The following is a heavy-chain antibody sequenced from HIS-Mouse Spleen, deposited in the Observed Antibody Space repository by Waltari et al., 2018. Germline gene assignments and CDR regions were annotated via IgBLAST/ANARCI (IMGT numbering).Heavy chain of an antibody. CDR2: ISYDGSNK. Sequence: QVQLVESGGGVVQPGRSLRRPCAAAGFTFSSYGMHWVRQAPGKGLEWVAVISYDGSNKYYADSVKGRFTISRDNSKNTLYLQMNSLRAEDTAVYYCEGVYGSGSYYFDYWGQGTLVTVSS. D-gene: IGHD3-10*01. CDR1: GFTFSSYG. CDR3: EGVYGSGSYYFDY. V-gene: IGHV3-30*03. J-gene: IGHJ4*02.